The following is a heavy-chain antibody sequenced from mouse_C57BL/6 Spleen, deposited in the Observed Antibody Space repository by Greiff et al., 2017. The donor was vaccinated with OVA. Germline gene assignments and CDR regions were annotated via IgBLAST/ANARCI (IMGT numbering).Heavy chain of an antibody. CDR1: GYTFTSYW. V-gene: IGHV1-64*01. CDR3: ARSDGYYPYAMDY. D-gene: IGHD2-3*01. J-gene: IGHJ4*01. CDR2: IHPNSGST. Sequence: QVQLKQPGAELVKPGASVKLSCKASGYTFTSYWMHWVKQRPGQGLEWIGMIHPNSGSTNYNEKFKSKATLTVDKSSSTAYMQLSSLTSEDSAVYYCARSDGYYPYAMDYWGQGTSVTVSS.